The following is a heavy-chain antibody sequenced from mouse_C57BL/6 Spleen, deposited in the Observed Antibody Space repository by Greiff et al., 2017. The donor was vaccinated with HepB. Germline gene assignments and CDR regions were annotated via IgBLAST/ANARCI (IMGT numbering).Heavy chain of an antibody. CDR1: GFTFSDYY. D-gene: IGHD2-1*01. V-gene: IGHV5-12*01. J-gene: IGHJ2*01. Sequence: EVQGVESGGGLVQPGGSLKLSCAASGFTFSDYYMYWVRQTPEKRLEWVAYISNGGGSTYYPDTVKGRFTIPRDNAKNTLYLQMGRLKSEDTAMYYCARQGYGNYEEDYWGQGTTLTVSS. CDR2: ISNGGGST. CDR3: ARQGYGNYEEDY.